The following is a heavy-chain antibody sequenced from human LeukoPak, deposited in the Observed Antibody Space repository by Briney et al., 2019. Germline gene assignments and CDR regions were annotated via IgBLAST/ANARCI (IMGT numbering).Heavy chain of an antibody. V-gene: IGHV4-59*01. D-gene: IGHD5-18*01. CDR3: ARGPDTARVPGFDY. Sequence: SETLSLTCTVSGGSISSYYWSWIRQPPGKGLEWIGYIYYSGSTNYNPSLKSRVTISVDTSKNQFSLKLSSVTAADTAAYYCARGPDTARVPGFDYWGQGTLVTVSS. CDR1: GGSISSYY. CDR2: IYYSGST. J-gene: IGHJ4*02.